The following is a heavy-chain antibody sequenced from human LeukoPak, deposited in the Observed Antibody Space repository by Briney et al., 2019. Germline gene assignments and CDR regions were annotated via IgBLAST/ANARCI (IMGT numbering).Heavy chain of an antibody. CDR1: GFTFSSYS. V-gene: IGHV3-21*01. CDR2: ISSSSSYI. D-gene: IGHD3-10*01. Sequence: GGSLRLSCAASGFTFSSYSMNWVRQAPGKGLEWVSSISSSSSYIYYADSVKGRFTISRDNAKNSLYLQMNSLRAEDTAVYYCARVPYYYGSGSYPGPFDYWGQGTLVTVSS. CDR3: ARVPYYYGSGSYPGPFDY. J-gene: IGHJ4*02.